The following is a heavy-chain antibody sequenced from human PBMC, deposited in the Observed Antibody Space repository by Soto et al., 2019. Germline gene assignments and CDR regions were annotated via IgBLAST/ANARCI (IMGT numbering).Heavy chain of an antibody. CDR2: VFYSGST. D-gene: IGHD6-19*01. CDR3: ARVPLPSVAVADDYYFDY. V-gene: IGHV4-61*01. Sequence: SETLSLTCTVSGGSVRSGRYYWSWIRQPPGKGLEWIGCVFYSGSTRYNPSLNSRVTISVDTSKNQFSLKLTSVTAADTDMYYCARVPLPSVAVADDYYFDYWGPGTLVTVSS. J-gene: IGHJ4*02. CDR1: GGSVRSGRYY.